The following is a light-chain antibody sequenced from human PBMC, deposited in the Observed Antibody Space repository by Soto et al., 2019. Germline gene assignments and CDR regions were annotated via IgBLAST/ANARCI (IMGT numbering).Light chain of an antibody. CDR3: SSYTSSSTLG. CDR1: SSDVGVYNY. V-gene: IGLV2-14*01. J-gene: IGLJ1*01. Sequence: QSALTQPASVSGSPGQSITISCTGTSSDVGVYNYVSWYQQHPGKAPKLMIYEFSNRPSGVSNRFSGYKSGNKASLTISVLQAEDEAAYYCSSYTSSSTLGVGTGSKRTV. CDR2: EFS.